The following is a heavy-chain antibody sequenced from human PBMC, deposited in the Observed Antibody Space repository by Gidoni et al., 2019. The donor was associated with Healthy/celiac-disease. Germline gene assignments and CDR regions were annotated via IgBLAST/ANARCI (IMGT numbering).Heavy chain of an antibody. CDR3: ARSPPGYSSSWYLDY. CDR1: GGTFSSYA. D-gene: IGHD6-13*01. V-gene: IGHV1-69*01. Sequence: QVQLVQAGAEVKKPGSSVKVSCKASGGTFSSYAISWVRQAPGQGLEWMGGIFPIFGTANYAQKFQGRVTITADESTSTAYMELSSLRSEDTAVYYCARSPPGYSSSWYLDYWGQGTLVTVSS. J-gene: IGHJ4*02. CDR2: IFPIFGTA.